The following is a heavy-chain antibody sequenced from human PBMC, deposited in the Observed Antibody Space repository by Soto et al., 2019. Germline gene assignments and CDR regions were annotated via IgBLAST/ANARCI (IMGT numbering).Heavy chain of an antibody. CDR1: GFTFSSYE. V-gene: IGHV3-48*03. CDR2: ISSSGSTI. J-gene: IGHJ4*02. CDR3: APASRGLLPDDY. D-gene: IGHD3-22*01. Sequence: PGGSLRLSXAASGFTFSSYEMNWVRQAPGKGLEWVSYISSSGSTIYYADSVKGRLTISRDNAKNSLYLQMNSLRAEDTAVYYCAPASRGLLPDDYWGQGTLVTVSS.